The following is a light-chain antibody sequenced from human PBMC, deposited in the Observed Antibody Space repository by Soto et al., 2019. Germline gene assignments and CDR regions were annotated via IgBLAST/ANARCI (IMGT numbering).Light chain of an antibody. Sequence: EIMMTQSPATLSVSPGDTVTLSCRASQSVGGNLAWYQQKPGQAPRLLIYGASTRATGVPARFSGSGSGTEFTLTISSLQSEDFAVYYCQQYNNWLFTFGGGTRVEIK. CDR2: GAS. J-gene: IGKJ4*01. V-gene: IGKV3-15*01. CDR3: QQYNNWLFT. CDR1: QSVGGN.